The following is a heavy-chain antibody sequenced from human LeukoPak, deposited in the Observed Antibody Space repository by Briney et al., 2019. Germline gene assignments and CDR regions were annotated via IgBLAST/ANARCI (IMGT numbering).Heavy chain of an antibody. V-gene: IGHV3-23*01. CDR3: AKLTYSSSWPLFDY. J-gene: IGHJ4*02. CDR2: ISGSGGST. CDR1: GFTFSSYA. D-gene: IGHD6-13*01. Sequence: RSGGSLRLSCAASGFTFSSYAMSWVRQAPRKGLEWVSAISGSGGSTYYADSVKGRFTISRDNSKNTLYLQMNSLRAEDTAVYYCAKLTYSSSWPLFDYWGQGTLVTVSS.